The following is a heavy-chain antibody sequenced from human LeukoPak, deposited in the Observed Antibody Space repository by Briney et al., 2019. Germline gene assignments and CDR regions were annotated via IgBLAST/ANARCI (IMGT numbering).Heavy chain of an antibody. CDR3: ASFPGYCSGGGCYSIFGSTY. D-gene: IGHD2-15*01. Sequence: ASVKVSCKASGYTFTSYGISWVRQAPGQGLEWMGWISANNGNTNYAQNLQGRVTITTDTSTSTSYMELRSLRSDDTAVYYCASFPGYCSGGGCYSIFGSTYWGQGTLVTVSS. CDR1: GYTFTSYG. J-gene: IGHJ4*02. V-gene: IGHV1-18*01. CDR2: ISANNGNT.